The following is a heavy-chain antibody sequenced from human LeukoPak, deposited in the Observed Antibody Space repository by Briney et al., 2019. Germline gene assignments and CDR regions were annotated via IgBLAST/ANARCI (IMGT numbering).Heavy chain of an antibody. CDR1: GFTVSSNY. D-gene: IGHD2/OR15-2a*01. J-gene: IGHJ6*02. CDR3: ARDLSYYGMDV. V-gene: IGHV3-53*01. CDR2: IYRGGST. Sequence: GGSLRLSCAASGFTVSSNYMSWVRQAPGKGLEWVSVIYRGGSTYYADSVKGRFTISRDNSKNTLYLQMNSLRAEDTAVYYCARDLSYYGMDVWGQGATVTVSS.